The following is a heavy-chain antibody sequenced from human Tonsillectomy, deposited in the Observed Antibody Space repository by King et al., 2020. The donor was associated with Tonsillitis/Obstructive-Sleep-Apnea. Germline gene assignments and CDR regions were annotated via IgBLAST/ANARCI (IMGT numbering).Heavy chain of an antibody. V-gene: IGHV3-30*18. CDR2: ISYDGSNK. CDR1: GFTFSSYG. D-gene: IGHD3-22*01. Sequence: VQLVESGGGVVQPGRSLRLSCAASGFTFSSYGMHWVRQAPGKGLEWVAVISYDGSNKYYADSVKGRFTISRDNSKNTLYLQMNSLRAEDTAVYYCAKDLAYYYASSGYDAFDIWGQGTMVTVYS. J-gene: IGHJ3*02. CDR3: AKDLAYYYASSGYDAFDI.